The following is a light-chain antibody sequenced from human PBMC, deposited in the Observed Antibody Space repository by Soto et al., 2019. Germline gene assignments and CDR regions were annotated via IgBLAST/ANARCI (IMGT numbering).Light chain of an antibody. J-gene: IGKJ4*02. CDR1: QTISIT. V-gene: IGKV3-11*01. Sequence: EVVLTQSPATLTLSPGESATLSCRASQTISITLAWYQQKPGHAPRLLIYDVSNRATGVPARFSGSGSGTDFTLTISRLEHEDFAVYYWQDRSSLITFGGGTKVEIK. CDR3: QDRSSLIT. CDR2: DVS.